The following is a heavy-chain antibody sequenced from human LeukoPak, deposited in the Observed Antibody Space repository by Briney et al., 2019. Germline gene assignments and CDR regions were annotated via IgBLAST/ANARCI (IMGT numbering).Heavy chain of an antibody. V-gene: IGHV3-53*01. CDR2: IYIGGGT. CDR3: ARGPRGFDP. Sequence: PGGSLRLSCEASGFTVTSNDMSWVRHAPGKGLEWVSVIYIGGGTDYADSVKGRFTISRDNSKNTLYLQMNSLRAEDTAVYYCARGPRGFDPWGQGTLVTVSS. CDR1: GFTVTSND. J-gene: IGHJ5*02.